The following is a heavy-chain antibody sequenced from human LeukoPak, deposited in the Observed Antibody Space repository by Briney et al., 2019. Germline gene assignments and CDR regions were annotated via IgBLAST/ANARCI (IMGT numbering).Heavy chain of an antibody. CDR3: AGTYYDFWSSYQTSDY. D-gene: IGHD3-3*01. CDR2: IYHSGST. CDR1: GYSISSGYY. J-gene: IGHJ4*02. Sequence: PSETLSLTCAVSGYSISSGYYWGWIRQPPGKGLEWIGSIYHSGSTYYNPSLKRRVTISVETSKNHFSVKMSSVTAADTAVYYCAGTYYDFWSSYQTSDYWGQGTLVTVSS. V-gene: IGHV4-38-2*01.